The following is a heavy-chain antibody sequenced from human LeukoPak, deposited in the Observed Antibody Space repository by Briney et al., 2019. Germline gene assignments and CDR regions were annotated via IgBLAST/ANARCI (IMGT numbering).Heavy chain of an antibody. J-gene: IGHJ5*02. D-gene: IGHD3-22*01. CDR1: GGSISSGDYY. V-gene: IGHV4-30-4*08. CDR3: AREAITMTQNWLDP. Sequence: SETLSLTCTVSGGSISSGDYYWSWIRQPPGKGLEWIGYIYYSGSTYYNPSLKSRVTISVDTSKNQFSLKLSSVTAADTAVYYCAREAITMTQNWLDPWGQGTLVTVSS. CDR2: IYYSGST.